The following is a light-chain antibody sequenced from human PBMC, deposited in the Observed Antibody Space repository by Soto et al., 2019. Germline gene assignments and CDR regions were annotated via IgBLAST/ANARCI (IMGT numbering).Light chain of an antibody. CDR2: GAS. CDR3: QQYGTSPLT. CDR1: ESVSSNY. Sequence: EIVLTQSPGTLSLSPGERGTLSCRATESVSSNYLAWYQQKPGQAPRVLIYGASSRATGIPDRFSGSGSGTDFTLTISRLEPEDFAVYYCQQYGTSPLTFGGGTRGDIK. J-gene: IGKJ4*01. V-gene: IGKV3-20*01.